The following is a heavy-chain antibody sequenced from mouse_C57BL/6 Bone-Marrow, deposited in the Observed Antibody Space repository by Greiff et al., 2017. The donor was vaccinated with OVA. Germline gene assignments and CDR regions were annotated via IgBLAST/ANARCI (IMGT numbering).Heavy chain of an antibody. J-gene: IGHJ4*01. D-gene: IGHD1-1*01. Sequence: VQLQQSGPELVKPGASVKISCKASGYTFTDYYINWVKQRPGQGLEWIGWIYPGSGNTKYNEKFKGKATLTVDTSSSTAYMQLSSLTSEDSAVYFCARRVYYYGSSYVGGGYAMDYWGQGTSVTVSS. V-gene: IGHV1-84*01. CDR1: GYTFTDYY. CDR3: ARRVYYYGSSYVGGGYAMDY. CDR2: IYPGSGNT.